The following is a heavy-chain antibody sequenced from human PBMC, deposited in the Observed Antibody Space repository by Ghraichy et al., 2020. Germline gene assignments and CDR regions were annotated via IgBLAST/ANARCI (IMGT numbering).Heavy chain of an antibody. CDR2: ISDNGGST. CDR1: GFTFGSFA. CDR3: AKSPSRTILSGMDV. Sequence: GGSLRLSCAASGFTFGSFAMNWVRQAPGKGLEWVSIISDNGGSTYYADSVKGRFTISRDNPKNTLYLQMNSLRVEDTAVYYCAKSPSRTILSGMDVWGQGTTVTVSS. D-gene: IGHD3-3*01. V-gene: IGHV3-23*01. J-gene: IGHJ6*02.